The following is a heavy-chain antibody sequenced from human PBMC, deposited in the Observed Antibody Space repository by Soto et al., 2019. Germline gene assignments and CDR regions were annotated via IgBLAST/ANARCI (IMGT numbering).Heavy chain of an antibody. CDR2: IYYSGTT. J-gene: IGHJ4*02. CDR3: ARLIPPDLIGYYYGIVDF. D-gene: IGHD3-22*01. CDR1: VASISRSTMY. Sequence: SATLSLTCTVSVASISRSTMYWFWIRQSPSKGLEWIASIYYSGTTYYNLSLKGRVIMSVDTAKNQFSLNLTSVTAADTALYYCARLIPPDLIGYYYGIVDFWGQGSLVTVSS. V-gene: IGHV4-39*01.